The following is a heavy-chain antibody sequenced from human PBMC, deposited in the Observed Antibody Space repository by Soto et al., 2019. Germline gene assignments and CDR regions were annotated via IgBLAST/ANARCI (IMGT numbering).Heavy chain of an antibody. CDR1: GFNLRDQA. D-gene: IGHD3-10*01. J-gene: IGHJ4*02. V-gene: IGHV3-23*01. Sequence: LRLSCTASGFNLRDQALSWVRQAPGGGLEWVSGISGMEDRTNYADFVKGRFFISKDRAKNTLNLQMNGLRDDDTAVYHCAKTYTGGWGQGTQVTVSS. CDR3: AKTYTGG. CDR2: ISGMEDRT.